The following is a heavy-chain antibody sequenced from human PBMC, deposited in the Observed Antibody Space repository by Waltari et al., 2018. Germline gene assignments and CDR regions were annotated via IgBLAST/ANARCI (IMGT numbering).Heavy chain of an antibody. CDR1: GFTFSSYW. CDR2: IKQDGSEK. D-gene: IGHD6-13*01. V-gene: IGHV3-7*01. CDR3: ARDMAGQQQID. Sequence: EVQLVESGGGLVQPGGSLRLSCAASGFTFSSYWMSWVRQAPGKGREWVANIKQDGSEKYYVDSVKGRFTISRDNAKNSLYLQMNSLRAEDTAVYYCARDMAGQQQIDWGQGTLVTVSS. J-gene: IGHJ4*02.